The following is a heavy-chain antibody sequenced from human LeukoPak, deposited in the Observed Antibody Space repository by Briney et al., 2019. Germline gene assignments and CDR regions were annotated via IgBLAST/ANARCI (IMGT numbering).Heavy chain of an antibody. D-gene: IGHD2-15*01. Sequence: PSVTLSLTCAVSGYSISSGYYWGWIRQPPGKGLEWIGSLYHSGSTFYNPSLKSRVTMSVDTSKNQFSLKLSSVTAADTAVYYCTRVYCSGDSCYHFDYWGQGTLVTVSS. CDR2: LYHSGST. V-gene: IGHV4-38-2*01. CDR3: TRVYCSGDSCYHFDY. J-gene: IGHJ4*02. CDR1: GYSISSGYY.